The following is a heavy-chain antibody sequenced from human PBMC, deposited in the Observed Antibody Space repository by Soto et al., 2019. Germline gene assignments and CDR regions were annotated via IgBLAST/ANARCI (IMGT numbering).Heavy chain of an antibody. D-gene: IGHD5-12*01. CDR1: GLTFSDAW. Sequence: GGSLRLSCTVSGLTFSDAWLNWVRQAPGKGLEWVGRFKSVGAGGTTEYAAPVKGRFTLSRDDLQNTMYLQMNSLKTDDTAVYFCIWESKFYSSWQWGRGTLVTAS. CDR2: FKSVGAGGTT. CDR3: IWESKFYSSWQ. V-gene: IGHV3-15*07. J-gene: IGHJ4*02.